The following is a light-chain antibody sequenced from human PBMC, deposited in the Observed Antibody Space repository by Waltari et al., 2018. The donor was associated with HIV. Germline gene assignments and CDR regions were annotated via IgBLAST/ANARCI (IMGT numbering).Light chain of an antibody. Sequence: VVLTQSPASLSLSPGETVTLSCTASQNVNTNLVWYQHRPGQAPRLVMFGASTRSAGLPARFIGGGSGTNFTLTIRNVQSEDFAVYYCQQYEFWPTFGQGTKV. J-gene: IGKJ1*01. CDR1: QNVNTN. CDR3: QQYEFWPT. CDR2: GAS. V-gene: IGKV3-15*01.